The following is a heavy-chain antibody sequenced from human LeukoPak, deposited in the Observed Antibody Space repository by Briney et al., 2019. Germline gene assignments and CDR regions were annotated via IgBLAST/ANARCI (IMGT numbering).Heavy chain of an antibody. Sequence: GGSLRLSCAASGFTFCSFGMHWVREAPGKGLWWGLVISYDGSNKYYADSVKGRFTISRDNSKNTLYLQMNSLTAEDTTVYYCAKDGRELWGSFDPWGQGTLVTVSS. CDR2: ISYDGSNK. CDR1: GFTFCSFG. J-gene: IGHJ5*02. V-gene: IGHV3-30*18. CDR3: AKDGRELWGSFDP. D-gene: IGHD3-16*01.